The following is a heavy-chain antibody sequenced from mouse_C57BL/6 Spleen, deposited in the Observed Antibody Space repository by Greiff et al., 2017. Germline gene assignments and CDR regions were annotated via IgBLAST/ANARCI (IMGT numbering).Heavy chain of an antibody. CDR3: ARDRGIYYGYDDAMDY. J-gene: IGHJ4*01. Sequence: EVKLQESGPGLVKPSQSLSLTCSVTGYSITSGYYWNWIRQFPGNKLEWMGYISYDGSNNYNPSLKNRISITRDTSKNQFFLKLNSVTTEDTATYYCARDRGIYYGYDDAMDYWGQGTSVTVSS. D-gene: IGHD2-2*01. CDR2: ISYDGSN. CDR1: GYSITSGYY. V-gene: IGHV3-6*01.